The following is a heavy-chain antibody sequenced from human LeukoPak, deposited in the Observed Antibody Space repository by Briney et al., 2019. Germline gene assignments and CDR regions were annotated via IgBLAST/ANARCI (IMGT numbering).Heavy chain of an antibody. CDR3: ARRAPRHALDI. V-gene: IGHV3-48*01. CDR1: GFTFSDYS. Sequence: GGSLRLSCAASGFTFSDYSMNWVRQAPGKGLEWLSYISSSSRTIYYADSVRGRFTVSRDNAKDSLYLQLNSLRAEDTAVYYCARRAPRHALDIWGQGTMVTVS. CDR2: ISSSSRTI. J-gene: IGHJ3*02.